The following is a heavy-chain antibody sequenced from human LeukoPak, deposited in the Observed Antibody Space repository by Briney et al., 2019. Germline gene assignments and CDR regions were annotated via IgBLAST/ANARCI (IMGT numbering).Heavy chain of an antibody. Sequence: PGGSLRLSCAASGFTFSSSGMTWVRQAPGKGLEWVSAISGSGGSTYYPDSVKGRFTISRDNSKNTQYLQMNSLRAEDTAVYYCAKTGPYYFEFWGQGTLVTVSS. CDR3: AKTGPYYFEF. V-gene: IGHV3-23*01. CDR2: ISGSGGST. J-gene: IGHJ4*02. CDR1: GFTFSSSG.